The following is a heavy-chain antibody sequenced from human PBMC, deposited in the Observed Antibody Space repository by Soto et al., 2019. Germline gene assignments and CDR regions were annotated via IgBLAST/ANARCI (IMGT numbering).Heavy chain of an antibody. CDR1: GLTFSNAW. CDR2: IKSKSDGGTT. V-gene: IGHV3-15*01. D-gene: IGHD3-3*01. Sequence: PGGSLRLSCAASGLTFSNAWMSWVRQAPGKGLEWVGRIKSKSDGGTTDYVAPVKGRVAISRDDSSNTLYLQMNSLKTEDTAVYYCTTEHAVFGVVIVPFDYWGQGTLVTVSS. CDR3: TTEHAVFGVVIVPFDY. J-gene: IGHJ4*02.